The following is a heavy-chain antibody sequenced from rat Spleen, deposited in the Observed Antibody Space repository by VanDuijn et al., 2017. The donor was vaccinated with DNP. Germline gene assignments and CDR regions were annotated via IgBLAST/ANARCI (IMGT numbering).Heavy chain of an antibody. CDR1: GFTFSNFP. V-gene: IGHV5-46*01. Sequence: EVQLVESGGGLVQPGRSMKLSCAASGFTFSNFPMVWVRQAPTKGLEWVAAIYSSGGNTYYRDSVKGRFTISRDNAKSTLYLQMNSLRSEDTATYYCTRGANWEGNWFAYWGQGTQVTVSS. D-gene: IGHD5-1*01. CDR3: TRGANWEGNWFAY. CDR2: IYSSGGNT. J-gene: IGHJ3*01.